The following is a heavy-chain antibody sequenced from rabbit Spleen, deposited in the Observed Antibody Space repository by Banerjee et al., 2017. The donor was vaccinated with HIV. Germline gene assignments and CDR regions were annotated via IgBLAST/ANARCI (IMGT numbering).Heavy chain of an antibody. CDR1: GVSFSSSSY. D-gene: IGHD8-1*01. CDR2: IDTGISGFT. Sequence: QSLEESGGDLVKPEASLTLTCTASGVSFSSSSYMCWVRQAPGKGLEWIACIDTGISGFTYYASWAKGRFTISKTSSTTVTLQMTSLTVADTATYFCARDTGSSFSSYGMDLWGQGTLVTVS. J-gene: IGHJ6*01. V-gene: IGHV1S40*01. CDR3: ARDTGSSFSSYGMDL.